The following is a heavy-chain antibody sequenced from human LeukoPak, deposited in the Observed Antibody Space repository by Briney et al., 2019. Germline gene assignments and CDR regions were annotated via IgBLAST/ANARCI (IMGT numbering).Heavy chain of an antibody. J-gene: IGHJ4*02. CDR3: AREDGSGGFDY. D-gene: IGHD3-10*01. Sequence: ASVKGSCKASGYTFTSYYMHWVRQAPGQGLEWMGIINPSGGSTSYAQKIQGRVTMTRDTSTSTVYMELSSLRSEDTAVYYCAREDGSGGFDYWDQGTLVTVSS. V-gene: IGHV1-46*01. CDR1: GYTFTSYY. CDR2: INPSGGST.